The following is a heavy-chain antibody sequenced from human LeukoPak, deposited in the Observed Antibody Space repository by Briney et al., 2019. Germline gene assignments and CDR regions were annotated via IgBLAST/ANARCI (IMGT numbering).Heavy chain of an antibody. D-gene: IGHD3-22*01. V-gene: IGHV4-59*01. J-gene: IGHJ4*02. CDR3: AGGDSTGYYRFNY. CDR2: IYYTGST. CDR1: GDSISSYY. Sequence: SETLSLTCTVSGDSISSYYWNWIRQPPGKGLEWIGYIYYTGSTNSNPSLKSRVTISVDTSKNQFSLQLRSVTAADTAVYYCAGGDSTGYYRFNYWGQGTLVTVSS.